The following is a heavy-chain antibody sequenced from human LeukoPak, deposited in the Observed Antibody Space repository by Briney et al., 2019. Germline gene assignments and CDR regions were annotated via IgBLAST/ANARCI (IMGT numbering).Heavy chain of an antibody. CDR3: AKDDCSGGSCYSGHDH. V-gene: IGHV3-23*01. D-gene: IGHD2-15*01. CDR2: ISSSGGSA. J-gene: IGHJ4*02. Sequence: GGSLRLSCAASGFTFSNYAMSWVRQAPGKGLEWVSAISSSGGSAYYADSVKGRFTISRDNSKNTLYLQMSSLRAEDTAVYYCAKDDCSGGSCYSGHDHWGQGTLVTVSS. CDR1: GFTFSNYA.